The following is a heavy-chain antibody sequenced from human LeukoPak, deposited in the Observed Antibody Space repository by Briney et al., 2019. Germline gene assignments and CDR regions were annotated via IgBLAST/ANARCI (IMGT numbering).Heavy chain of an antibody. CDR2: ISFSSTTI. CDR1: GFTFSNYG. V-gene: IGHV3-48*04. CDR3: ARGTEYSSSPEWFDP. D-gene: IGHD6-6*01. J-gene: IGHJ5*02. Sequence: GRSLRPSCAASGFTFSNYGMNWVRQAPGKGLEWVSYISFSSTTIYYADSVKGRFTISRDNAKNSLYLQVNSLRAEDTAVYYCARGTEYSSSPEWFDPWGQGTLVTVSS.